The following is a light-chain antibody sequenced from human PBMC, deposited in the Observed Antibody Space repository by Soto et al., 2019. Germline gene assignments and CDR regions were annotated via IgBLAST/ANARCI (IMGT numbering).Light chain of an antibody. J-gene: IGKJ3*01. CDR2: DAS. V-gene: IGKV1-5*01. CDR1: QSISSW. CDR3: SSYAGSNNLF. Sequence: DIQMTQSPSTLSASVGDRVTITCRASQSISSWLAWYQQKPGKAPKLLIYDASSLESGVPSRFSGSGSGTEFTLTISSLQPDDFATYYCSSYAGSNNLFFGTGT.